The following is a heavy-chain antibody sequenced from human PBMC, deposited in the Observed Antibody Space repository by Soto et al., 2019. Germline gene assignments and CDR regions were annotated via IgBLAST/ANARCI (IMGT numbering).Heavy chain of an antibody. V-gene: IGHV1-69*06. CDR3: ARDRRGYSSNTGFDAFDI. D-gene: IGHD6-13*01. J-gene: IGHJ3*02. Sequence: GASVKVSCKASGYTFTSNGISWVRQAPGQGLEWMGWIIPIFGTADYAQKFQGRVTITADKSTSTAYMELSSLRSEDTAVYYCARDRRGYSSNTGFDAFDIWGQGTMVTVSS. CDR1: GYTFTSNG. CDR2: IIPIFGTA.